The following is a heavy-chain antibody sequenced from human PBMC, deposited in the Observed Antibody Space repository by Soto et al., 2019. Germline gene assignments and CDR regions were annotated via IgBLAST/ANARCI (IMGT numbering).Heavy chain of an antibody. V-gene: IGHV4-31*03. J-gene: IGHJ5*02. CDR2: IYYSGST. CDR3: ARRVRGVQYNWFDP. Sequence: QVQLQESGPGLVKPSQTLSLTCTVSGGSISSGGYYWSWIRQHPGKGLEWIGYIYYSGSTYYNPSLKSRVTISVDTSKNQFSLKLSSVTAADTAVYYCARRVRGVQYNWFDPWGQGTLVTVSS. CDR1: GGSISSGGYY. D-gene: IGHD3-10*01.